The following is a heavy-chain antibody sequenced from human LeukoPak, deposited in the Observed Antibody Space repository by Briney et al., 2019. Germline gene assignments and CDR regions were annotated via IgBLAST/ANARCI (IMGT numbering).Heavy chain of an antibody. Sequence: AAGSLRLSCAASGFTFSGSAMHWVRQASGKGLEWVGRLRSKANSYATAYAASVKGRFTISRDDSKNTAYRQMNSLKTEDTAVYYCRYSSSWYKDYWGQGTLVTVSS. CDR3: RYSSSWYKDY. CDR2: LRSKANSYAT. J-gene: IGHJ4*02. D-gene: IGHD6-13*01. V-gene: IGHV3-73*01. CDR1: GFTFSGSA.